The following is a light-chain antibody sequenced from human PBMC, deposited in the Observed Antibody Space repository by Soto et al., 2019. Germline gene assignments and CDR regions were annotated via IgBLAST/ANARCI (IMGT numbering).Light chain of an antibody. J-gene: IGKJ1*01. CDR1: QNISNY. V-gene: IGKV3-20*01. Sequence: IVLTQSPATLSLSPGKRATLSCRASQNISNYLIWYQQKPGQAPRLLIYDVSNRATGIPDRFSGSGSGTDFTLTISRLEPEDVAVYYCQQYGRSLWTFGQGTKVDIK. CDR3: QQYGRSLWT. CDR2: DVS.